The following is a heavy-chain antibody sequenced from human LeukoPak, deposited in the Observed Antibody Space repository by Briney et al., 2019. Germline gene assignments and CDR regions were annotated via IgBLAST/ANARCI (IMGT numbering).Heavy chain of an antibody. Sequence: EASVNVSCKASGYTFTSYGISWVRQAPGQGLEWMGWISAYNGNTNYAQKLQGRVTMTTDTSTSTAYMELRSLRSDDTAVYYCARDPRSSWYLGERFDPWGQGTLVTVSS. V-gene: IGHV1-18*04. J-gene: IGHJ5*02. CDR3: ARDPRSSWYLGERFDP. D-gene: IGHD6-13*01. CDR1: GYTFTSYG. CDR2: ISAYNGNT.